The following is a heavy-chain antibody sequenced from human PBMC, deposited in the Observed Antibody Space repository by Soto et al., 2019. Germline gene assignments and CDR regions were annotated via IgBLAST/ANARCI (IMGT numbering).Heavy chain of an antibody. CDR2: INPSGGST. Sequence: QVQLVQSGAEVKKPGASVKVSCKASGYTFTSYYMHWVRQAPGQGLEWMGIINPSGGSTSYAQKFQGRVTMTRDTSTSTVYMELSSLRYEDTAVYYCARVLLAARIYYGMDVWGQGTTVTVSS. J-gene: IGHJ6*02. CDR1: GYTFTSYY. CDR3: ARVLLAARIYYGMDV. D-gene: IGHD6-6*01. V-gene: IGHV1-46*01.